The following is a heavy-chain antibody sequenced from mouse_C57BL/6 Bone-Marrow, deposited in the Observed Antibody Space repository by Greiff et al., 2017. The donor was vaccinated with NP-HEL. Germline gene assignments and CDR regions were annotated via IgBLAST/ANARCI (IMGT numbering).Heavy chain of an antibody. J-gene: IGHJ4*01. CDR2: IWTGGGT. D-gene: IGHD2-5*01. CDR3: ARNEAYYSNYLYAMDY. V-gene: IGHV2-9-1*01. CDR1: GFSLTSYA. Sequence: VKLMESGPGLVAPSQSLSITCTVSGFSLTSYAISWVRQPPGKGLEWLGVIWTGGGTNYNSALKSRLSISKDNSKSQVFLKMNRLQTDDTARYYCARNEAYYSNYLYAMDYWGQGTSVTVSS.